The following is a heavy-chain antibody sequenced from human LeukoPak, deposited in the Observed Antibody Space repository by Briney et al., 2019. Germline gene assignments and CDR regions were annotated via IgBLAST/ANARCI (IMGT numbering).Heavy chain of an antibody. CDR3: ASLEQLAWFDP. CDR2: IYTSGST. CDR1: GVSISSYY. D-gene: IGHD6-6*01. V-gene: IGHV4-4*09. Sequence: SETLSLTCTVSGVSISSYYWSWLRHPPGKGLEWIGYIYTSGSTNYNPSLKSRVTISVDTSKNQFSLKLSSVTAADTAVHYCASLEQLAWFDPWGQGTLVTVSS. J-gene: IGHJ5*02.